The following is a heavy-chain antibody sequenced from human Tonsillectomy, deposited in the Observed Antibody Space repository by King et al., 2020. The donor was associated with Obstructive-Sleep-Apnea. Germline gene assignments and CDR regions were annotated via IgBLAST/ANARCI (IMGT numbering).Heavy chain of an antibody. V-gene: IGHV4-38-2*02. CDR3: ARGYGGSGIEVWFDP. CDR1: GYSISSGYY. CDR2: IYHSGST. D-gene: IGHD3-10*01. Sequence: QLQESGPGLVKPSETLSLTCTVSGYSISSGYYWGWIRQPPGKGLEWIGSIYHSGSTYFNPSLKSRVTISVDTSKNQFSLKLSSVTAADTAVYYCARGYGGSGIEVWFDPWGQGTLVTVSS. J-gene: IGHJ5*02.